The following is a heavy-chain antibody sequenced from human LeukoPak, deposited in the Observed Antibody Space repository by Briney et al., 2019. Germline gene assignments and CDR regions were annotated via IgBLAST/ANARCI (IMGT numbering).Heavy chain of an antibody. CDR2: IYHSGST. CDR1: GYSINSGYY. V-gene: IGHV4-38-2*01. J-gene: IGHJ4*02. CDR3: ARVGRGSSGWYGPDY. Sequence: ASETVSLTCADSGYSINSGYYWGWIRQSPGTGLEWIGSIYHSGSTYYNPSLKSRITISVGTSKNQFSLKLSSVTAADTAVYYCARVGRGSSGWYGPDYWGQGTLVTVSS. D-gene: IGHD6-19*01.